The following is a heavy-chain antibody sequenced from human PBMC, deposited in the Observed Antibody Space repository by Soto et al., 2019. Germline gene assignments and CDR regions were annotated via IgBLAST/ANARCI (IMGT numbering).Heavy chain of an antibody. CDR3: AKDCGYGSGSYYNVLGY. J-gene: IGHJ4*02. Sequence: PGGSLRLPCSASGFTFSSYAMHWVRQAPGKGLEYVSAISSNGGSTYYADSVKGRFTISRDNSKNTLYLQMSSLRAEDTAVYYCAKDCGYGSGSYYNVLGYWGQGTLVTVSS. D-gene: IGHD3-10*01. V-gene: IGHV3-64D*08. CDR2: ISSNGGST. CDR1: GFTFSSYA.